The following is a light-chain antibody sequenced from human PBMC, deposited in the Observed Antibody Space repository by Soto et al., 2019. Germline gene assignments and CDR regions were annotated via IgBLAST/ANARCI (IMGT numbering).Light chain of an antibody. CDR3: QQSYSTLWT. Sequence: DIVMRQSPLSLPVTPGEPASISCRSNQSLLHNNGYNYLDWYMQKPGQSPQLLIYLGSNRATGIPARFSGSGSGTDFTLTISSLQPEDFATYYCQQSYSTLWTFGQGTKVDIK. CDR1: QSLLHNNGYNY. J-gene: IGKJ1*01. V-gene: IGKV2-28*01. CDR2: LGS.